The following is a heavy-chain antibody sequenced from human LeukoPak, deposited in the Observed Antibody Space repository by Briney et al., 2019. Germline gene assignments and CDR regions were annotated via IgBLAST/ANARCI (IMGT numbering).Heavy chain of an antibody. V-gene: IGHV3-30*02. CDR3: AKGYYYDSSGYYLDYNFDY. CDR2: IRYDGSNK. Sequence: GGSLRLSCAASGFTFSSYGMHWVRQAPGKGLEGVAFIRYDGSNKHYADSVKGRFTISRDNSKNTLYLQMNSLRAEDTAVYYCAKGYYYDSSGYYLDYNFDYWGQGTLVTVSS. D-gene: IGHD3-22*01. CDR1: GFTFSSYG. J-gene: IGHJ4*02.